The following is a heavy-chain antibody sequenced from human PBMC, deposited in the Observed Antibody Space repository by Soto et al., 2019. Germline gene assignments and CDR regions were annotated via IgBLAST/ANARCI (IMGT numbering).Heavy chain of an antibody. J-gene: IGHJ4*02. CDR2: ISYDGSNK. V-gene: IGHV3-30-3*01. CDR3: ARVPRYGDYDGDY. D-gene: IGHD4-17*01. CDR1: GFTFSSYA. Sequence: GSLRLSCAASGFTFSSYAMHWVRQAPGKGLEWVAVISYDGSNKYYADSVKGRFTISRDNSKNTLYLQMNSLRAEDTAVYYCARVPRYGDYDGDYWGQGTLVTVSS.